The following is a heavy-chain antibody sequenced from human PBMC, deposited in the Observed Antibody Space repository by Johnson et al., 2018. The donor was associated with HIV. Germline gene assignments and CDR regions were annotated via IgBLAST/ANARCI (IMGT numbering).Heavy chain of an antibody. Sequence: QVQLVESGGGLVQPGGSLRLSCAASGFTFSSYGMHWVSQAPAKGLEWVAVISYDGSDKYYADSVKGRFTVSRDSSKNTLYLQVNSLRAEDAAVYYCARGSRYTYDNDDVYLLQAFDIWGQGTMVTVSS. CDR1: GFTFSSYG. CDR3: ARGSRYTYDNDDVYLLQAFDI. D-gene: IGHD3-16*01. CDR2: ISYDGSDK. V-gene: IGHV3-30*03. J-gene: IGHJ3*02.